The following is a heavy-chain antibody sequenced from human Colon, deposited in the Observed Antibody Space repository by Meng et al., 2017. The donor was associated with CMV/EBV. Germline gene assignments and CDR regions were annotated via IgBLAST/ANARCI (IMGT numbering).Heavy chain of an antibody. CDR2: INHSGST. V-gene: IGHV4-34*01. Sequence: QGQIQHWAAGLLKPSETLSLTCAVYGGSFSGYYWSWIRQPPGKGLEWIGEINHSGSTNYNPSLKSRVTISVDTSKNQFSLKLSSVTAADTAVYYCARGLYGSGRHQIDYWGQGTLVTVSS. D-gene: IGHD3-10*01. CDR3: ARGLYGSGRHQIDY. CDR1: GGSFSGYY. J-gene: IGHJ4*02.